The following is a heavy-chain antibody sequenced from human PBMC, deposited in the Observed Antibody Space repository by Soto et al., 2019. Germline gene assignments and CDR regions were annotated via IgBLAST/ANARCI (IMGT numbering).Heavy chain of an antibody. CDR1: GYSFTSLD. J-gene: IGHJ4*02. V-gene: IGHV1-8*01. CDR3: ARGVSAGVDY. CDR2: MQPSTGRT. D-gene: IGHD1-26*01. Sequence: SVKVSCEASGYSFTSLDINWVRQTAGQGLEWMGWMQPSTGRTGYAQKFQGRVTMTRDTSINTAYMELATLTSDDTAFYYCARGVSAGVDYWGQGTLVTVSS.